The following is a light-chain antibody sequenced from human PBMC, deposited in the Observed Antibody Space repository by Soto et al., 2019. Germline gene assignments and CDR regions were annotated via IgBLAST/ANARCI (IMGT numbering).Light chain of an antibody. J-gene: IGKJ1*01. Sequence: EIVLTQSPGTLSLSPGERATLSCRASQSVSSTYVAWYQQRPGQTPKLLIYEASTRATGIPDRFSGRGSGTDYTLTIDRLEPEDFAVYYCQQYGGSPRTFGQGTKVGVK. CDR1: QSVSSTY. CDR3: QQYGGSPRT. CDR2: EAS. V-gene: IGKV3-20*01.